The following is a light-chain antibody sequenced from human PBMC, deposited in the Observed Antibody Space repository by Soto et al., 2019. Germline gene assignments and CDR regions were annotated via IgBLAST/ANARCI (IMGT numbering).Light chain of an antibody. CDR1: QSVSSN. J-gene: IGKJ1*01. Sequence: EILMTQYPATLSVSPGERATLSCRASQSVSSNLAWYQQKPGQAPRLLIYGASTRATGIPARFSGSGSGTEFTLTISSLQSEDFAVYYCQQYNNWPPWTFGQGTKVDIK. V-gene: IGKV3-15*01. CDR3: QQYNNWPPWT. CDR2: GAS.